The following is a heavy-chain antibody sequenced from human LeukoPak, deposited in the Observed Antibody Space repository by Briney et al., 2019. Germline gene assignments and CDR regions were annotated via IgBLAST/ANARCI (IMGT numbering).Heavy chain of an antibody. J-gene: IGHJ6*03. CDR2: IYTSGST. CDR3: ATQSATYYYYYMDV. V-gene: IGHV4-4*07. Sequence: PSETLSLTCTVSGGSISSYYWSWIRQPAGKGLEWIGRIYTSGSTNYNPSLKSRVTMSVDTSKNQFSLKLSSVTAADTAVYYCATQSATYYYYYMDVWGKGTTVTVSS. CDR1: GGSISSYY. D-gene: IGHD2-15*01.